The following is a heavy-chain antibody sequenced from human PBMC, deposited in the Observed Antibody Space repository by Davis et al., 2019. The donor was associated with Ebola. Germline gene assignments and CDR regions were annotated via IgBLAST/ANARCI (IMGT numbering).Heavy chain of an antibody. CDR1: GFTVSSSY. J-gene: IGHJ4*02. Sequence: PGGSLRLSCAASGFTVSSSYMTWVRQAPGKGLDWVSLLYSGGSAYYTDSVQGRFTISRDNSKNILYLQMDSLRAEDTAVYYCARGEYSSGWYYFDYWGQGTLVTVSS. CDR3: ARGEYSSGWYYFDY. V-gene: IGHV3-53*01. CDR2: LYSGGSA. D-gene: IGHD6-19*01.